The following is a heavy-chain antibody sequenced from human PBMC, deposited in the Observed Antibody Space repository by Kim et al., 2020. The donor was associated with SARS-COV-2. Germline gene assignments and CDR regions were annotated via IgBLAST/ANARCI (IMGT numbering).Heavy chain of an antibody. J-gene: IGHJ4*02. CDR2: IYPSDLST. Sequence: GESLKISCKGSGYSFTNYWIGWVRQMPGKGLEWMGIIYPSDLSTKNTPSFQAQATIPADKSIPPPYLQGGSLKAPDTAGIYCPGRLKQGAFDSWGQGTLV. V-gene: IGHV5-51*01. CDR1: GYSFTNYW. CDR3: PGRLKQGAFDS.